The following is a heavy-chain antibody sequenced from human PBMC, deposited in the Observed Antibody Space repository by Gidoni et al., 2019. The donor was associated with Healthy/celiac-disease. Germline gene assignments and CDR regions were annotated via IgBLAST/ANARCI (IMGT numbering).Heavy chain of an antibody. CDR2: FDPEDGET. D-gene: IGHD3-16*02. V-gene: IGHV1-24*01. Sequence: QVQLVQSGAEVKKPGASVKVSCKVSGYTLTELSMHWVRPAPGKGLEWMGGFDPEDGETIYAQKFQGRVTMTEDTSTDTAYMELSSLRSEDTAVYYCATNYDYVWGSYRWDAFDIWGQGTMVTVSS. CDR3: ATNYDYVWGSYRWDAFDI. J-gene: IGHJ3*02. CDR1: GYTLTELS.